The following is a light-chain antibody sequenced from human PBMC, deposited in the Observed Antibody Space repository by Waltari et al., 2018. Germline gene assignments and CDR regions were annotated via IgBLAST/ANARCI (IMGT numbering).Light chain of an antibody. V-gene: IGKV3-11*01. J-gene: IGKJ2*01. CDR3: QQRSSWPPRYT. Sequence: EIVLTQSPATLSLSPGDSAKLSCRASPTVDTYLAWYQHKPGQAPRLPIYAASTRATGIPARFSGSGSGTDFTLTISSLEPEDFAVYYCQQRSSWPPRYTFGQGTKLEIK. CDR1: PTVDTY. CDR2: AAS.